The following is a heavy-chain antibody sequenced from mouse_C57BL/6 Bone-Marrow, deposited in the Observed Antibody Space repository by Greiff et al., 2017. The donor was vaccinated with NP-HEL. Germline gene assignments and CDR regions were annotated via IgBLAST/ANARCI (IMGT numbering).Heavy chain of an antibody. D-gene: IGHD1-1*01. CDR2: LWSGGST. V-gene: IGHV2-2*01. Sequence: VQLQQSGPGLVQPSQSLSITCTVSGFSLTSYGVHWVRQSPGKGLEWLGVLWSGGSTDYNAAFISRLSISKDNSKSQVFFKMNSLQADDTAIYYCASYGSSPSWFAYWGQGTLVTVSA. CDR3: ASYGSSPSWFAY. J-gene: IGHJ3*01. CDR1: GFSLTSYG.